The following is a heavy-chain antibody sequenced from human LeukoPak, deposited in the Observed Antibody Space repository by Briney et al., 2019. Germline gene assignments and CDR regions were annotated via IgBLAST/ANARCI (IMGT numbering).Heavy chain of an antibody. V-gene: IGHV4-59*01. CDR3: ARVGYGPYFDY. CDR1: GGSICSYY. Sequence: PSETLSLTCTVSGGSICSYYWSWIRQPPGKGLEWIGYIYYSGSTNYNPSLKSRVTISVDTSKNQFSLKLSSVTAADTAVYYCARVGYGPYFDYWGQGTLVTVSS. D-gene: IGHD4-17*01. CDR2: IYYSGST. J-gene: IGHJ4*02.